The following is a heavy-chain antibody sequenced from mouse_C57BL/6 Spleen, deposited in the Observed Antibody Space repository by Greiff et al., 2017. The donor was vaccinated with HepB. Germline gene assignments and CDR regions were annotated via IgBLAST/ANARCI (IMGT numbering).Heavy chain of an antibody. Sequence: DVKLVESGGDLVKPGGSLKLSCAASGFTFSSYGMSWVRQTPDKRLEWVATISSGGSYTYYPDSVKGRFTISRDNAKNTLYLQMSSLKSEDTAMYYCARPYSNYVNWFAYWGQGTLVTVSA. CDR3: ARPYSNYVNWFAY. D-gene: IGHD2-5*01. CDR1: GFTFSSYG. J-gene: IGHJ3*01. CDR2: ISSGGSYT. V-gene: IGHV5-6*02.